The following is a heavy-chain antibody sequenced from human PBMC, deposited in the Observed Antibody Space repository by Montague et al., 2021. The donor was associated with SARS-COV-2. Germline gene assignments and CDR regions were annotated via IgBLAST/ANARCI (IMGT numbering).Heavy chain of an antibody. V-gene: IGHV4-59*01. J-gene: IGHJ6*02. CDR3: ARLLRSCTNGVCRTYYYAMDV. Sequence: SETLSLTCTVSGGSISGYYWSWIRQPPGKGLEWIGYIYYSGSTKYNPFLGSRVTVSVDRSKNQVSLKLSSVTAADTAVYYCARLLRSCTNGVCRTYYYAMDVWGQGTTVTVSS. CDR1: GGSISGYY. CDR2: IYYSGST. D-gene: IGHD2-8*01.